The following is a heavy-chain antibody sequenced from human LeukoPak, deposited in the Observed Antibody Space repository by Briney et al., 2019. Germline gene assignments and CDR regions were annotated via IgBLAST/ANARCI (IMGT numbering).Heavy chain of an antibody. Sequence: PGRSLRLSCAASGFTFSSYAMHWVRQAPGKGLEWVAVISYGGSNKYYADSVKGRFTISRDNSKNTLYLQMNSLRAEDTAVYYCASEIAAAGPFDYWGQGTLVTVSS. V-gene: IGHV3-30-3*01. D-gene: IGHD6-13*01. J-gene: IGHJ4*02. CDR2: ISYGGSNK. CDR3: ASEIAAAGPFDY. CDR1: GFTFSSYA.